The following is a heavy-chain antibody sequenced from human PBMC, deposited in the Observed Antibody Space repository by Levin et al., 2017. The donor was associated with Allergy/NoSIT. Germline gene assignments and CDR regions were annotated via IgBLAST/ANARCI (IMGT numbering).Heavy chain of an antibody. V-gene: IGHV3-7*01. J-gene: IGHJ4*02. D-gene: IGHD7-27*01. CDR2: IKQDGTEK. CDR3: ARDSGVRDFDY. Sequence: GGSLRLSCAASGFSLSIFWMSWVRQAPGKGLEWVANIKQDGTEKYYMDSVKGRFTISRDNAKNSLYSQMNSLTAEDTAVYYCARDSGVRDFDYWGQGTLVTVSS. CDR1: GFSLSIFW.